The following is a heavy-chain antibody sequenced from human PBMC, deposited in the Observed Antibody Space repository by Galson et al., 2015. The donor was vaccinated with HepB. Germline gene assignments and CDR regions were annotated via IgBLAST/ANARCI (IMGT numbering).Heavy chain of an antibody. D-gene: IGHD3-9*01. Sequence: PALVKPTQTLTLTCTFSGFSLSTSGVGVGWIRQPPGKALEWLALIYWDDDKRYSPSLKSRLTITKNTSKNQVVLTMTNMDPVDTATYYCARTRSDILTGYRLADYWGQGTLVTVSS. CDR1: GFSLSTSGVG. V-gene: IGHV2-5*02. J-gene: IGHJ4*02. CDR3: ARTRSDILTGYRLADY. CDR2: IYWDDDK.